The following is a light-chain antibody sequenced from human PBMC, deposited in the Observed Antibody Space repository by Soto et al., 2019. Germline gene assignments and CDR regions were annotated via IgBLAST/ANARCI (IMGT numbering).Light chain of an antibody. V-gene: IGKV1D-13*01. CDR3: QQFNNYLSLT. Sequence: AIQLTQSPSSLSASVGDRVTITCRASQGISSALAWYQQKPGKAPKLLIYDASSLESGVPSRFSGNGSGTDFTLTISSLQPEDFATYYCQQFNNYLSLTFGGGTKVEIK. J-gene: IGKJ4*01. CDR2: DAS. CDR1: QGISSA.